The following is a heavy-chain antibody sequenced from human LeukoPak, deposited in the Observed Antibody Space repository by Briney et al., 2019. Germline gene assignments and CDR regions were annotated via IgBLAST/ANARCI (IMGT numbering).Heavy chain of an antibody. CDR1: GFTFGDYA. J-gene: IGHJ6*03. Sequence: GGSLRLSCTASGFTFGDYAMSWVRQAPGKGLEWVGFIRSKAYGGATEYAASVKGRFTISRDDSKSIAYLQMNSLKTEDTAVYYCTREEEYYYYYMDVWGKGTTVTVSS. CDR2: IRSKAYGGAT. V-gene: IGHV3-49*04. CDR3: TREEEYYYYYMDV.